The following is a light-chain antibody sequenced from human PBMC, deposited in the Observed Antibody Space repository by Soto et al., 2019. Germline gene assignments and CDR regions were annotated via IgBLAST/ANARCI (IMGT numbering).Light chain of an antibody. CDR2: GAS. Sequence: EIVLTQSPGTLSLSPGERATLSCRASQSVSSSYLAWYQQKPGQAPRLLIYGASSRATGIPGRFSGSGSGTDLTLTISRLEPEDFAVYYCQQYGSSPRTFGQGTKV. J-gene: IGKJ1*01. CDR3: QQYGSSPRT. V-gene: IGKV3-20*01. CDR1: QSVSSSY.